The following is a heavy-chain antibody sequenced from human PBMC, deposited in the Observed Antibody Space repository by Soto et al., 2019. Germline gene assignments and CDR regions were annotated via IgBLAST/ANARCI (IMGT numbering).Heavy chain of an antibody. CDR2: IVTLFGTA. D-gene: IGHD4-17*01. Sequence: SVKVSCKASGGIFSSHSINWVRQAPGQGLEWMGGIVTLFGTANYAQNFQGRVTITADQSTSTVYMDLSSLRSDDTAVYYCAREVGYGDFSAALLDWGQGTLVT. CDR1: GGIFSSHS. J-gene: IGHJ4*02. V-gene: IGHV1-69*13. CDR3: AREVGYGDFSAALLD.